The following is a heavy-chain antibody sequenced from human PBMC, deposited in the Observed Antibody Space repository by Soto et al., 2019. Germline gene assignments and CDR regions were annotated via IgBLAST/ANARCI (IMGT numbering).Heavy chain of an antibody. CDR3: WREVSSVVSGFDY. Sequence: QVQLVESGGGVVQPGRSLRLSCAASGFTFSSYAMHWVRQAPGKGLEWVAVISYDGSNKYYADSVKGRFTISRDNSKKTQYLQMNSLRAEETSVYYCWREVSSVVSGFDYLGQGTLGTGSS. D-gene: IGHD2-15*01. CDR1: GFTFSSYA. CDR2: ISYDGSNK. J-gene: IGHJ4*02. V-gene: IGHV3-30-3*01.